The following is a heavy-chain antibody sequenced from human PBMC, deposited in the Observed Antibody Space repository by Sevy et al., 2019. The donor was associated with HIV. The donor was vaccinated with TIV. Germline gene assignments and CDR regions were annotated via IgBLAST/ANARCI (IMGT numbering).Heavy chain of an antibody. D-gene: IGHD2-15*01. Sequence: ASVKVSCKASGYTFTGYYMHWVRQAPGQGLEWMGWINPNSGGTNYAQKFQGRVTMTRDTSISTAYMELSRLRSDDTAVYYCARGKAVLVAARRGNAFDIWGQGTMVTVSS. CDR1: GYTFTGYY. J-gene: IGHJ3*02. CDR3: ARGKAVLVAARRGNAFDI. V-gene: IGHV1-2*02. CDR2: INPNSGGT.